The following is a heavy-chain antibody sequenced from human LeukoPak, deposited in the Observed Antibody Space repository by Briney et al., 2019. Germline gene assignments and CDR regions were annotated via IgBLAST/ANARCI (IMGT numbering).Heavy chain of an antibody. V-gene: IGHV3-48*01. Sequence: GGSLRLSCVVSGFTFSTYSFHWVRQAPGKGVEWISHITSSGVTIHYADSVRGRFTISRDNAKRSLYLQMNSLRAEDTAVYYCARGGQAGTGDLWGQGTLVTVSS. CDR3: ARGGQAGTGDL. J-gene: IGHJ5*02. D-gene: IGHD3-10*01. CDR1: GFTFSTYS. CDR2: ITSSGVTI.